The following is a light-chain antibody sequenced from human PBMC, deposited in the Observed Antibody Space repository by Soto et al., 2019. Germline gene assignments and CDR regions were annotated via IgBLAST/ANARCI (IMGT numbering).Light chain of an antibody. CDR2: DVS. CDR1: SSDVGGYNY. J-gene: IGLJ1*01. CDR3: SSSTSSSLYV. Sequence: QSVRTQPASVYGSPRQSLTISCTGTSSDVGGYNYVSWYQQHPGKAPKLMIYDVSNRPSGVSNRFSGSKSGNTASLTTSGLQAEDEADYYCSSSTSSSLYVFGTGTKVTVL. V-gene: IGLV2-14*01.